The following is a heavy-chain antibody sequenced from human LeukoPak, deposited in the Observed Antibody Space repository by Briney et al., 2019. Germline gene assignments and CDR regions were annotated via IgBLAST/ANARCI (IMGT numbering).Heavy chain of an antibody. D-gene: IGHD6-19*01. CDR1: GFTFSSYG. CDR3: AKSGGRGWYPADY. CDR2: IWNDGSSE. J-gene: IGHJ4*02. V-gene: IGHV3-33*06. Sequence: PGGSLRLSCVPSGFTFSSYGLQWVRQAPGKGLEWVAVIWNDGSSEYYRDSVKGRFTISRDNSKNTVYLQMNSLRVEDTGLYYCAKSGGRGWYPADYWGQGILVTASS.